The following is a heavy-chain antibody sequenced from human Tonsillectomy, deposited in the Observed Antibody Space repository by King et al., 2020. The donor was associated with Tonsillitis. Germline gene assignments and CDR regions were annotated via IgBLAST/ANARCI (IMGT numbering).Heavy chain of an antibody. D-gene: IGHD1-26*01. V-gene: IGHV4-39*01. Sequence: LQLQESGPGVVKPSETLSLTCTVSGGSISSSDHYWAWIRQPPGKGLEWIGYMYYSGTIFYNPSPKSRITISGGTSENRFSLTLTSVTAADTAVYFCARSVSGSFDYWGQGALVTVSS. CDR3: ARSVSGSFDY. CDR2: MYYSGTI. CDR1: GGSISSSDHY. J-gene: IGHJ4*02.